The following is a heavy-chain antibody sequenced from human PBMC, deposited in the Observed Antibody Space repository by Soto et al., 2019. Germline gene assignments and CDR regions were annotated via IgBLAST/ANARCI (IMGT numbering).Heavy chain of an antibody. Sequence: SQTLSLTCAISGDSVSSDSVTWNWIRQSPSRGLEWLGRTYYRSKWYSDYALSVKSRVTINADMSKNQVSLQLNSVTPEDSAVYYCVRLIDNSWLDYWGQGTLVTGSS. CDR1: GDSVSSDSVT. J-gene: IGHJ5*01. V-gene: IGHV6-1*01. CDR3: VRLIDNSWLDY. D-gene: IGHD2-8*01. CDR2: TYYRSKWYS.